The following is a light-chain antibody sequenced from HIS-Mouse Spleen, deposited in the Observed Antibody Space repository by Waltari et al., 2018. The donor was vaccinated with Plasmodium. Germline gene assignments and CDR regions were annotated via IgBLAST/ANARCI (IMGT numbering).Light chain of an antibody. V-gene: IGLV2-8*01. CDR3: SSYAGSNNLV. Sequence: QSALTQPPSASGSPGQSVTISCTGTSSDVGGYNYVSWYQQHPGKAPKLMIYEVSKRPSGVPGRFSGSKSSNTASLTVSGLQAEDGADYYCSSYAGSNNLVFGGGTKLTVL. J-gene: IGLJ2*01. CDR1: SSDVGGYNY. CDR2: EVS.